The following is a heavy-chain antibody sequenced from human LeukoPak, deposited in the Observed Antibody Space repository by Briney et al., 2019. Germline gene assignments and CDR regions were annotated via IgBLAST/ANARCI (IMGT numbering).Heavy chain of an antibody. CDR1: GYTFTSYD. D-gene: IGHD2-2*01. CDR2: MNPNSGNT. Sequence: ASVEVSRKASGYTFTSYDINWVRQATGLGLEWMGWMNPNSGNTGYAQKFQGRVTMTRNTSISTAYMELSSLRSEDTAVYYCARLYCSSTSCYFSRYHNWFDPWGQGTLVTVSS. J-gene: IGHJ5*02. V-gene: IGHV1-8*01. CDR3: ARLYCSSTSCYFSRYHNWFDP.